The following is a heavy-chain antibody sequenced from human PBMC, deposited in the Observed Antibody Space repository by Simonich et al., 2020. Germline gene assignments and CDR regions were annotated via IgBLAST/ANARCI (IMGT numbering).Heavy chain of an antibody. CDR2: ISSSGSTI. CDR1: GFTFSSYA. Sequence: EVQLVESGGGLVQPGGSLRLSCAASGFTFSSYAMNWVRQAPGKGLEWVSYISSSGSTIYYADSVKGRFTIARDNAKNSLYLQMNSLRAEDTAVYYCARDFRLQLVEIGTYYYYGMDVWGQGTTVTVSS. J-gene: IGHJ6*02. CDR3: ARDFRLQLVEIGTYYYYGMDV. D-gene: IGHD6-6*01. V-gene: IGHV3-48*03.